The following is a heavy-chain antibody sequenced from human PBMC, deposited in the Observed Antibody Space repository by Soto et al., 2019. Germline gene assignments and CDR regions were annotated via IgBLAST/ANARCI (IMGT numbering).Heavy chain of an antibody. V-gene: IGHV3-7*03. CDR3: ARVPRNGDYLDY. CDR1: GFPFTTYW. D-gene: IGHD4-17*01. Sequence: EVQLVESGGGLVQPGGSLRISCAASGFPFTTYWMSWVRQAPGKGLEWVANIKQDGSEKYYVDSVKGRFTISRDNAKNSRYLQVRSLRVEDTAVYYCARVPRNGDYLDYWGQGTLVTVSS. J-gene: IGHJ4*02. CDR2: IKQDGSEK.